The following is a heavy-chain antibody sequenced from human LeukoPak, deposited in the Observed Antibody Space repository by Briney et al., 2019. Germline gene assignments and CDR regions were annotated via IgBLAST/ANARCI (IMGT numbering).Heavy chain of an antibody. CDR2: ISGSGGST. Sequence: GGSLRLSCAASGFTFSSYAMSWVRQAPGKGPGWVSAISGSGGSTYYADSVKGRFTVSRDSSKNTLYLQMNSLRAEDTAVYYCAKDHPFDYYYDSSGYFLYWGQGTLVTVSS. D-gene: IGHD3-22*01. J-gene: IGHJ4*02. V-gene: IGHV3-23*01. CDR3: AKDHPFDYYYDSSGYFLY. CDR1: GFTFSSYA.